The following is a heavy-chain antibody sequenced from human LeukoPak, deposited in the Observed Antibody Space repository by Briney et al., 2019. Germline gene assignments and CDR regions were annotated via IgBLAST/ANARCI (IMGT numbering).Heavy chain of an antibody. V-gene: IGHV1-18*01. CDR2: ISAYNGNT. Sequence: GPVKVSCKASGYTFTSYGISWVRQAPGQGLEWMGRISAYNGNTNYAQKLQGRVTMTTDTSTSTAYMELRSLRSDDTAVYYCARARDSSDAFDIWGQGTMVTVSS. J-gene: IGHJ3*02. D-gene: IGHD3-22*01. CDR3: ARARDSSDAFDI. CDR1: GYTFTSYG.